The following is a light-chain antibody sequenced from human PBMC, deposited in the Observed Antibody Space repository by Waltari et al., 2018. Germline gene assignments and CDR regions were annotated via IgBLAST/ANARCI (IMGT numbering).Light chain of an antibody. CDR3: SSHTRTNTLEMM. Sequence: QSALTQPASMSGSPGQSITVSCTGTSSDYVSWYQQLPGKAPQVIIYDVDKRPSGVSIRFAGSKSGNAASLTISGLQAEDEADYFCSSHTRTNTLEMMFGGGTKVTVL. CDR2: DVD. J-gene: IGLJ3*02. V-gene: IGLV2-14*03. CDR1: SSDY.